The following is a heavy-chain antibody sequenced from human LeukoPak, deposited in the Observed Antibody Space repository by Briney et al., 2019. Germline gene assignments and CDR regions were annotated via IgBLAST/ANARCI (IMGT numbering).Heavy chain of an antibody. J-gene: IGHJ4*02. CDR3: ASPRGQQLVPLDY. D-gene: IGHD6-6*01. CDR1: GFTFSSYA. V-gene: IGHV3-30-3*01. CDR2: ISYDGSNK. Sequence: PGGSLRLSCAASGFTFSSYAMHWVRQAPGEGLEWVAVISYDGSNKYYADSVKGRFTISRDNSKNTLYLQMNSLRAEDTAVYYCASPRGQQLVPLDYWGQGTLVTVSS.